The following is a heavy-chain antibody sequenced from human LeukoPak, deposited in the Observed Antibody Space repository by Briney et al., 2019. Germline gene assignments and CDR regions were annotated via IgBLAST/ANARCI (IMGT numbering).Heavy chain of an antibody. CDR2: IKQDGSEK. D-gene: IGHD4-17*01. V-gene: IGHV3-7*03. J-gene: IGHJ4*02. Sequence: GGSLRLSCAAYGFTFSSYWMSWVRQAPGKGLEWVANIKQDGSEKYYLDSVKGRFTISRDNAKNSLYLQMNSLRAEDTAVYYCARGQTTVTNWGQGTLVTVSS. CDR3: ARGQTTVTN. CDR1: GFTFSSYW.